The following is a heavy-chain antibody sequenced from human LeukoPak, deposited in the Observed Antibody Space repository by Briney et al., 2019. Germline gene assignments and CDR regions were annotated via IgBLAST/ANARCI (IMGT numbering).Heavy chain of an antibody. CDR3: AVDYYDSSGYYRSYPY. J-gene: IGHJ4*02. V-gene: IGHV4-34*01. D-gene: IGHD3-22*01. CDR2: INHSGST. CDR1: GGSISSYY. Sequence: SETLSLTCTVSGGSISSYYWSWIRQPPGKGLEWIGEINHSGSTNYNPSLKSRVTISVDTSKNQFSLKLSSVTAADTAVYYCAVDYYDSSGYYRSYPYWGQGTLVTVSS.